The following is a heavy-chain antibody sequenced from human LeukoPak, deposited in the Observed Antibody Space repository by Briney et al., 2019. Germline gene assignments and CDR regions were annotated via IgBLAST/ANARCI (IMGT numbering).Heavy chain of an antibody. CDR3: ARDRYYGVNGGFDY. Sequence: ASVKVSCKASGYTFTGYYMHWVRQAPGQGLEWMGWINPNSGGTNYAQKFQGRVTMTRDTSISTAYMELSRLRSDDTAVYYCARDRYYGVNGGFDYWGQGTLVTDSS. V-gene: IGHV1-2*02. CDR1: GYTFTGYY. CDR2: INPNSGGT. D-gene: IGHD4-17*01. J-gene: IGHJ4*02.